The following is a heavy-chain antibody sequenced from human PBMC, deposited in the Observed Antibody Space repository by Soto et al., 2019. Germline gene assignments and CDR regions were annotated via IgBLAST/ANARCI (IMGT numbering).Heavy chain of an antibody. CDR3: ARESSYDAFDI. CDR1: GFTFSSYA. Sequence: QVQLVESGGGVVQPGRSLRLSCAASGFTFSSYAMHWVRQAPGKGLECVAVISYDGSNKYYADSVKGRFTISRDNSKNTLYLQMNSLRAEDTAVYYCARESSYDAFDIWGQGTMVTVSS. CDR2: ISYDGSNK. D-gene: IGHD6-6*01. V-gene: IGHV3-30-3*01. J-gene: IGHJ3*02.